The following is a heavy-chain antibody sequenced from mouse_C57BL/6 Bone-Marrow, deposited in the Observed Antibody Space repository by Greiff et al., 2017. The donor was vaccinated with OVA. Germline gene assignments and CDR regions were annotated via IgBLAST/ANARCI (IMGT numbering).Heavy chain of an antibody. CDR2: IYPSDSET. J-gene: IGHJ2*01. D-gene: IGHD3-2*02. CDR1: GYTFTSYW. CDR3: ARNSSGYPYYFDY. V-gene: IGHV1-61*01. Sequence: QVQLQQPGAELVRPGSSVKLSCKASGYTFTSYWMDWVKQRPGQGLEWIGNIYPSDSETHYNQKFKDKATLTVDKSSSTAYMQLSSLTSEDSAVYYCARNSSGYPYYFDYWGQGTTLTVSS.